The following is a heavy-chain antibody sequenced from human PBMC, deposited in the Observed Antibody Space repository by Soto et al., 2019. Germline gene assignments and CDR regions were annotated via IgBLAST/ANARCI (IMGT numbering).Heavy chain of an antibody. V-gene: IGHV3-23*01. CDR2: ISGDGSST. CDR3: AKDSEGFSLSWPLDY. CDR1: GFTLSSYA. J-gene: IGHJ4*02. Sequence: EVQLLESGGGLVQPGGSLRLSCAVSGFTLSSYAMSWVRQAPGKGLKWVSIISGDGSSTYYAESVKGRFTISRDNSQNTLYLQMNSLRAEDTAVYFCAKDSEGFSLSWPLDYWGQGTLVTVSS. D-gene: IGHD1-26*01.